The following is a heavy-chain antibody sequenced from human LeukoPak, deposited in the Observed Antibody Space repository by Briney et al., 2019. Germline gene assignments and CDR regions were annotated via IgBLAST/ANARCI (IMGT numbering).Heavy chain of an antibody. V-gene: IGHV3-21*01. CDR3: VRDRDYYDSSNYYLHSTFDY. CDR2: ISRSSSYI. Sequence: GGSLRLSCAASGFTLSSYTMTWVRQAPGKGLEWVSSISRSSSYIYYVDSVKGRFTISRDNAKKSLFLQMNSLRAEDTAVYYCVRDRDYYDSSNYYLHSTFDYWGQGTLVTVSS. D-gene: IGHD3-22*01. J-gene: IGHJ4*02. CDR1: GFTLSSYT.